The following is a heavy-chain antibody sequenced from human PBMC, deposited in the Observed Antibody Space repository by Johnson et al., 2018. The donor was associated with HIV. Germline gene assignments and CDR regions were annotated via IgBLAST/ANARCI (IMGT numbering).Heavy chain of an antibody. CDR1: GFTFNNYW. J-gene: IGHJ3*02. Sequence: EKLVESGGGLVQPGGSLRLSCAASGFTFNNYWMSWVRQAPGKGLVWVSRIKTDGRGTKYADSVRGRFTISRDDAKNTLYLQMNSLRAEDTAVYYCVRGLDIWGQGTEVTVSS. CDR3: VRGLDI. CDR2: IKTDGRGT. V-gene: IGHV3-74*02.